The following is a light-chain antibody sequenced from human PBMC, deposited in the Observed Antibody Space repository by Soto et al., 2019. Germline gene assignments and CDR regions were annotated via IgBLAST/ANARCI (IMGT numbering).Light chain of an antibody. V-gene: IGLV2-14*03. J-gene: IGLJ2*01. CDR3: GSYTISSTLMI. CDR2: DLT. Sequence: QSALTQPASVSGSPGQSITISCAGTPRDIGAYNYVSWYQHLPGKAPKVIIYDLTKRPSGVSSRFSGSKSGTTASLTISGPQAEDEANYYCGSYTISSTLMIFGGGTKLTVL. CDR1: PRDIGAYNY.